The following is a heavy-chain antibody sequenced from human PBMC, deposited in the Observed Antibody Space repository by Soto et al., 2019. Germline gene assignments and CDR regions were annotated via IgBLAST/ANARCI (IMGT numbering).Heavy chain of an antibody. Sequence: EVLLLESGGGLVQPGGSLRLSCEASGFTFSTYAITWVRKAPGKGREWVSSIINSGGSTYHADSVKGRFTISRDNSKNTLYLQMNSLRVEDTAVYYCAKALGTLKGYFDYWGQGTLVTVSS. D-gene: IGHD1-1*01. CDR2: IINSGGST. J-gene: IGHJ4*02. CDR3: AKALGTLKGYFDY. V-gene: IGHV3-23*01. CDR1: GFTFSTYA.